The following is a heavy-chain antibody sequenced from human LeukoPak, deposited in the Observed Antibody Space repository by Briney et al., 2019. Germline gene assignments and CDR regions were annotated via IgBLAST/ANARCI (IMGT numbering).Heavy chain of an antibody. Sequence: GGSLRLSCAASGFTFSSYWMSWVRQAPGKGLEWVANIKQDGSEKYYVDSVKGRFAISRDNAKNSLYLQMNSLRAEDTAVYYCARGRGGYSYGSSFDYWGQGTLVTVSS. V-gene: IGHV3-7*01. CDR2: IKQDGSEK. J-gene: IGHJ4*02. D-gene: IGHD5-18*01. CDR3: ARGRGGYSYGSSFDY. CDR1: GFTFSSYW.